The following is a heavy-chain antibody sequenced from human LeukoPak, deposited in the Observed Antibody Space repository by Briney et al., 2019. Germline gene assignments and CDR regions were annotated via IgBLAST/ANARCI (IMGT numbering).Heavy chain of an antibody. D-gene: IGHD6-6*01. Sequence: PGRSLRLSCAASGFTFSSYAMHWVRQAPGKGLVWVSRIHTDGSITNYADSVKGRFTISRDNAKNTLYLQMNSLRAEDTAVYYCARVYAGSSTTYPFDHWGQGTLVTVSS. CDR3: ARVYAGSSTTYPFDH. J-gene: IGHJ4*02. V-gene: IGHV3-74*01. CDR1: GFTFSSYA. CDR2: IHTDGSIT.